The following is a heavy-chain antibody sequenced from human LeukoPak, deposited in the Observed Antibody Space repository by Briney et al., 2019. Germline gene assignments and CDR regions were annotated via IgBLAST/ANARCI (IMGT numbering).Heavy chain of an antibody. V-gene: IGHV4-59*12. J-gene: IGHJ4*02. CDR3: ARGPGYSSSWSHNRYFDY. Sequence: SETLSLTCTVSGGSISGYYWSWIRQPPGKGLEWIGYVHNSGSTNYNPSLKSRVTISVDTSKNQFSLKLSSVTAADTAVYYCARGPGYSSSWSHNRYFDYWGQGTLVTVSS. D-gene: IGHD6-13*01. CDR1: GGSISGYY. CDR2: VHNSGST.